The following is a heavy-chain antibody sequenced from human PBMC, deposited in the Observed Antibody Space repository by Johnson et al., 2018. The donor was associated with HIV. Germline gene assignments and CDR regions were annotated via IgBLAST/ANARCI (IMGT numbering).Heavy chain of an antibody. CDR1: GFTFNSYA. CDR2: ISYDGSNK. CDR3: ARPHIVVVTAGYAFDI. D-gene: IGHD2-21*02. J-gene: IGHJ3*02. Sequence: QVQLVESGGGFVQPGGSLRLSCAASGFTFNSYAMHWVRQASGKGLEWVAVISYDGSNKYFADSVKGRFTISRDNSKNTLYLQMSSLRDEDTAVYYCARPHIVVVTAGYAFDIWGQGTMVIVSS. V-gene: IGHV3-30*04.